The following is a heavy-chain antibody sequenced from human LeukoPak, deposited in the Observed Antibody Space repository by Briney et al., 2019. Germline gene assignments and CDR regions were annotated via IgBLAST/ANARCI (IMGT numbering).Heavy chain of an antibody. D-gene: IGHD3-22*01. CDR3: AKEGDYYNSIVPNY. Sequence: GGSLRLSCAASGFTFNNYAMTWVRQASGKGLEWVSAISRSGGSTYYADSVKGRFTISKDNSKTTLYLQMNSLRAEDTAVHYCAKEGDYYNSIVPNYWGQGTLVTVSS. CDR1: GFTFNNYA. V-gene: IGHV3-23*01. J-gene: IGHJ4*02. CDR2: ISRSGGST.